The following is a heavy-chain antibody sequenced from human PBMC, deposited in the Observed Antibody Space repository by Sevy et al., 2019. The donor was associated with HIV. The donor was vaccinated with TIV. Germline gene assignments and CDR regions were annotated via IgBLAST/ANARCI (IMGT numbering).Heavy chain of an antibody. Sequence: GGSLRLSCAASGFTFSAYWMSWVRQAPGKGLEWVATMKQDGSEKYYVDSVKGRLTISRDNAKNSLYLQVNSLRAEDTGVYYCGRGGVGGFSYSLDTWGQGTLVTVSS. CDR2: MKQDGSEK. CDR1: GFTFSAYW. CDR3: GRGGVGGFSYSLDT. J-gene: IGHJ5*02. V-gene: IGHV3-7*01. D-gene: IGHD5-18*01.